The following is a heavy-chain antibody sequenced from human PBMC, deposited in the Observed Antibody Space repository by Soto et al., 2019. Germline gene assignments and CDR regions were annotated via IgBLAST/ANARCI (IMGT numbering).Heavy chain of an antibody. Sequence: SETLCLTCTVSGGSIGSGDDYWSWIRQPPGKGLEWIGYIYYSGSTYYTPSLRSRVTISVDTSKNQFSLKLSSVTAADTAVYYCARDVLYSTSRIDSWGQGTLVTVSS. CDR1: GGSIGSGDDY. D-gene: IGHD6-6*01. CDR3: ARDVLYSTSRIDS. J-gene: IGHJ4*02. CDR2: IYYSGST. V-gene: IGHV4-30-4*01.